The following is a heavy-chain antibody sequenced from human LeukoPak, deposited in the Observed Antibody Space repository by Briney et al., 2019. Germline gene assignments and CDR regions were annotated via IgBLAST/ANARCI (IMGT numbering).Heavy chain of an antibody. Sequence: GSLRLSCAASGFTFSSYAMSWIRQPPGKGLEWIGEINHSGSTNYNPSLKSRVTISVDTSKNQFSLKLSSVTAADTAVYYCARDHHSSSWYRGAYYFDYWGQGTLVTVSS. V-gene: IGHV4-34*01. D-gene: IGHD6-13*01. CDR2: INHSGST. J-gene: IGHJ4*02. CDR1: GFTFSSYA. CDR3: ARDHHSSSWYRGAYYFDY.